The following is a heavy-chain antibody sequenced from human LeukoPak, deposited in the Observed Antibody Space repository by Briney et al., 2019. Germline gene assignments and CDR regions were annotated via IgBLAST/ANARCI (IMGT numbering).Heavy chain of an antibody. V-gene: IGHV3-43*01. CDR2: ISWDGGVT. J-gene: IGHJ6*03. CDR3: AKGKYYYGSGSSDYYYMDV. CDR1: GFIDDYL. D-gene: IGHD3-10*01. Sequence: GGSLRLSCAASGFIDDYLIHWVRQRPGKGLEWVSLISWDGGVTYHADSVKGRFTISRDNSKNTLYLQMNSLRAEDTAVYYCAKGKYYYGSGSSDYYYMDVWGKGTTVTISS.